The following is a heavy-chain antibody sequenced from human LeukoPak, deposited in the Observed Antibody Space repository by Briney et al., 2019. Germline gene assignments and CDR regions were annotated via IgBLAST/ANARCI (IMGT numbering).Heavy chain of an antibody. V-gene: IGHV4-30-2*01. CDR1: GRPLSSDGYS. CDR2: IYHSGST. J-gene: IGHJ6*04. Sequence: SETLSLTYAVSGRPLSSDGYSWSWIRQPPGKGLEWIGYIYHSGSTYYTPSLKSRVTISVDRSKNQFSLKLSSVTAADTAVYYCARAQPGRYCSSTSCPAPVYYYGMDVWGKGTTVTVSS. D-gene: IGHD2-2*01. CDR3: ARAQPGRYCSSTSCPAPVYYYGMDV.